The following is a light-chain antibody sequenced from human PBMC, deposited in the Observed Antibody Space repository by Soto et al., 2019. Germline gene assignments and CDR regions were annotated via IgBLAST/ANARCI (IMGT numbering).Light chain of an antibody. CDR1: QSVSSSY. Sequence: SVLSPSPGTVSMSPGERATLSCRASQSVSSSYLAWYQQKPGQAPRLLIYGASSRATGIPDRFSGSGSGTDFTLTISRLEPEDFAVYYCQQYGSSGTFGQGTKVDIK. J-gene: IGKJ1*01. V-gene: IGKV3-20*01. CDR2: GAS. CDR3: QQYGSSGT.